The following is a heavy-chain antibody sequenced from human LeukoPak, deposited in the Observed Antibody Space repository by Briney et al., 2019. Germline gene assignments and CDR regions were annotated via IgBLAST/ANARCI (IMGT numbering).Heavy chain of an antibody. V-gene: IGHV3-23*01. J-gene: IGHJ4*02. CDR2: FSGSGGTT. CDR3: TNNFDY. Sequence: GGSLRLSCAASGFTFSSYAMNWVRQAPGRGLEWVSGFSGSGGTTYYADSVKGRFTISRDNSKNTLYLQMNSLRVEDTGVYYCTNNFDYWGQGTQVTVSS. CDR1: GFTFSSYA.